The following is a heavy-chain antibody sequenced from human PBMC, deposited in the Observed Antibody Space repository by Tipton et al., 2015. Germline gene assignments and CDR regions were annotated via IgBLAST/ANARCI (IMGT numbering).Heavy chain of an antibody. D-gene: IGHD1-26*01. J-gene: IGHJ3*02. CDR2: ISTDGKST. Sequence: SLRLSCAASGFSIGNYAMSWVRQTPGKGLEWVSAISTDGKSTYYADSVKGRFTISRDNSKNTLYLQMNSLRPEDTASYHCVGGHAQHPFDIWGQGTVVTVSS. V-gene: IGHV3-23*01. CDR1: GFSIGNYA. CDR3: VGGHAQHPFDI.